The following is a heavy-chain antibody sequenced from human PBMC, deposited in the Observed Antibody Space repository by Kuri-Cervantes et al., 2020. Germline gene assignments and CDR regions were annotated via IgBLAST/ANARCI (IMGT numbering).Heavy chain of an antibody. CDR1: GFTFSSYS. Sequence: GGSLRLSCAASGFTFSSYSMNWVRQAPGKGLEWVSSISSSSSYIYYADSVKGRFTISRDNAKNTLYLQMSTLRAEDTAVYYCARAPYNWNYAYGMDVWGQGTTVTVSS. J-gene: IGHJ6*02. CDR2: ISSSSSYI. V-gene: IGHV3-21*01. CDR3: ARAPYNWNYAYGMDV. D-gene: IGHD1-7*01.